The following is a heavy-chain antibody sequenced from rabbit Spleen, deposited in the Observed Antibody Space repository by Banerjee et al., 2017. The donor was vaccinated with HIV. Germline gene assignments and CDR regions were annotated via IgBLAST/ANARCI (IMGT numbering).Heavy chain of an antibody. V-gene: IGHV1S40*01. J-gene: IGHJ4*01. D-gene: IGHD2-1*01. CDR3: ARYDNSIGDLDL. CDR2: IYAGNDNT. Sequence: QSLEESGGDLVKPGASLTLTCTASGFDFSRNGMCWVRQAPGKGLEWIGTIYAGNDNTYYASWAKGRFTISKASSTTVTLQMTSLTAPDTATYFCARYDNSIGDLDLWGPGTLVTVS. CDR1: GFDFSRNG.